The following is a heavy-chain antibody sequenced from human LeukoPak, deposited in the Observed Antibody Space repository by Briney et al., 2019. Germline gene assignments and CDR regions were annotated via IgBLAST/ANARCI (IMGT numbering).Heavy chain of an antibody. CDR2: ISYDGSNK. CDR3: ARGGYYYDSSGYYFDY. D-gene: IGHD3-22*01. V-gene: IGHV3-30-3*01. CDR1: GFTFSSYA. J-gene: IGHJ4*02. Sequence: PGGSLRLSCAASGFTFSSYAMHWVRQAPGKGLEWVAVISYDGSNKYYADSVKGRFTISRDNSKNTLYLRMNSLRAEDTAVYYCARGGYYYDSSGYYFDYWGQGTLVTVSS.